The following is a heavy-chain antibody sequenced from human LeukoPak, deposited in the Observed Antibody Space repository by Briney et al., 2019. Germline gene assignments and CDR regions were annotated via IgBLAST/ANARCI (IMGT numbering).Heavy chain of an antibody. J-gene: IGHJ3*02. CDR1: GYTFTSYA. CDR2: INAGNGNT. D-gene: IGHD3-10*01. Sequence: ASVKVSCKASGYTFTSYAMHWVRQAPGQRLEWMGWINAGNGNTKYSQKFQGRVTITRDTSASTAYMELSSLRSEDTAVYYCATPGPYYSGSGSYELAFDIWGQGTMVTVSS. V-gene: IGHV1-3*01. CDR3: ATPGPYYSGSGSYELAFDI.